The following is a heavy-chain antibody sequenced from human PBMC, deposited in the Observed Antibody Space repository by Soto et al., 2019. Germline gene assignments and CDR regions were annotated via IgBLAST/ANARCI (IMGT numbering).Heavy chain of an antibody. Sequence: WIWIRQPPGKGLEWIGEVNHSGSTNYNPSLKSRVSISVDTSKNQFSLKLSSVTAADTAVYYCARSNWFDPWGQGTLVTVSS. CDR3: ARSNWFDP. CDR2: VNHSGST. V-gene: IGHV4-34*01. J-gene: IGHJ5*02.